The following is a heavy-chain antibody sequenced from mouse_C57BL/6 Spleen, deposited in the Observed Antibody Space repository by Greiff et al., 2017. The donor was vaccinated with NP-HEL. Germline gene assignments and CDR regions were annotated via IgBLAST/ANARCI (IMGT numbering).Heavy chain of an antibody. J-gene: IGHJ2*01. CDR3: ARSPVVYFDY. D-gene: IGHD1-1*01. CDR1: GYTFTSYG. CDR2: IHPNSGST. Sequence: VQLQESGAELVRPGSSVKMSCKTSGYTFTSYGINWVKQRPGQGLEWIGMIHPNSGSTNYNEKFKSKATLTVDKSSSTAYMQLSSLTSEDSAVYYCARSPVVYFDYWGQGTTLTVSS. V-gene: IGHV1-64*01.